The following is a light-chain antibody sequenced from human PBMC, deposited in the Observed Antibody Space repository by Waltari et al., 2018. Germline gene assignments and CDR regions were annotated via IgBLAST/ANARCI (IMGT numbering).Light chain of an antibody. J-gene: IGKJ1*01. V-gene: IGKV3-15*01. CDR1: QSVVTS. Sequence: EIVMTQSPASLSVSPGDRVTLSGRASQSVVTSLAWYQQRPGRAPRLLVYRASTRASDIPARFSGSGSGTDFTLSISTLQSEDFAVYYCQQYDDWPRTFGQGTKVEIK. CDR3: QQYDDWPRT. CDR2: RAS.